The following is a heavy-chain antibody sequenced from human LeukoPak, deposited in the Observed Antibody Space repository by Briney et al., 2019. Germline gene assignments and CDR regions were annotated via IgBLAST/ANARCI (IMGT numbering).Heavy chain of an antibody. CDR3: AREPGTGYYYYYMDV. J-gene: IGHJ6*03. D-gene: IGHD2-8*02. CDR1: GFIFVDYA. Sequence: GGSLTLSCPASGFIFVDYAMHWVRPAPGKGLEWVSGISWNSGSIGIADSVKGRFTISRDNAKNTLYLRMNSLRAEDTAVYYCAREPGTGYYYYYMDVWGKGTTVTVSS. V-gene: IGHV3-9*01. CDR2: ISWNSGSI.